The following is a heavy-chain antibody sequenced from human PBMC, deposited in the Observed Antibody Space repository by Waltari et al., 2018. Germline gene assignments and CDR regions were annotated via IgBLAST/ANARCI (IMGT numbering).Heavy chain of an antibody. CDR2: INRDGSTI. J-gene: IGHJ4*02. Sequence: EVQLEESGGGLVQPGGSLRLSCAASGFTFSSYWMHWVRQAPGKGLGWVSRINRDGSTISYADSGKGRFTISRDNAKNTLYLQMNSLSAEDTAVYYCASAYYDILDWGQGTLVTVSS. V-gene: IGHV3-74*01. CDR1: GFTFSSYW. D-gene: IGHD3-9*01. CDR3: ASAYYDILD.